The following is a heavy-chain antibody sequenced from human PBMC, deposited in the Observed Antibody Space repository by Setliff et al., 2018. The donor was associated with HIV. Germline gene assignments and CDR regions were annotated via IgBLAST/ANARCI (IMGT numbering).Heavy chain of an antibody. CDR2: ISTTGSDR. J-gene: IGHJ4*02. CDR3: ARDVTDTVVGVVPFFDF. Sequence: GGSLRLSCAASGFSFGSYSMNWVRQAPGQGLEWASSISTTGSDRFYTDSVKGRFTIPRDNAKKSLYLHMNSLRAEDTAVYYCARDVTDTVVGVVPFFDFWGLGTLVTVSS. V-gene: IGHV3-21*01. D-gene: IGHD3-3*01. CDR1: GFSFGSYS.